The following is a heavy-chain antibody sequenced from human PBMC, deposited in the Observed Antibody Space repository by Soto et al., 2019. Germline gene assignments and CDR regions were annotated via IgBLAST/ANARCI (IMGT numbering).Heavy chain of an antibody. CDR2: VNPSGGHT. CDR3: ARGGHVVVVTAALDF. CDR1: GDTFTDYY. Sequence: QVQLVQSGAEVKKPGASVKVSCKASGDTFTDYYIHWVRQAPGQGLEWMGTVNPSGGHTTYAQHFLGRMNXTXXXSXXTLYMEVTSLTSEDTAVYYCARGGHVVVVTAALDFWGQGTLVTVSS. J-gene: IGHJ4*02. D-gene: IGHD2-21*02. V-gene: IGHV1-46*01.